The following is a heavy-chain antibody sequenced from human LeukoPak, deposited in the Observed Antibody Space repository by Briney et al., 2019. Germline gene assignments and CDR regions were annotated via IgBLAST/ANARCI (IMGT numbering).Heavy chain of an antibody. D-gene: IGHD5-24*01. CDR1: GYTFTKYD. V-gene: IGHV1-46*01. CDR3: AREEARDGSTGYYFDY. Sequence: APVKLCCTPSGYTFTKYDIHWGRQAPGQGIEWMGIINPRYGSTTYAQNFQGRVTMTRDMSTSTVQMELSSLRSEDTAVYYCAREEARDGSTGYYFDYWGQGTLLTVSS. CDR2: INPRYGST. J-gene: IGHJ4*02.